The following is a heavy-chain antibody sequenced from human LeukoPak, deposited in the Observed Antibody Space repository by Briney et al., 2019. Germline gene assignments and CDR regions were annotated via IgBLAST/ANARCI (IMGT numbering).Heavy chain of an antibody. V-gene: IGHV3-7*01. Sequence: GSLRLSRAASGFTFSSYWMSWVRQAPGKGLEWVANINQDGSEKYYVASMKGRFTISRDNAKNSLCLQVNSLRGEDTAVYYCARAPAFGTVDYWGQGTLVTVSS. D-gene: IGHD1-1*01. J-gene: IGHJ4*02. CDR2: INQDGSEK. CDR1: GFTFSSYW. CDR3: ARAPAFGTVDY.